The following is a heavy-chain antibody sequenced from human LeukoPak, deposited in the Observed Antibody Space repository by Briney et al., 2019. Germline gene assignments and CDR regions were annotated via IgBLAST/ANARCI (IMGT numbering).Heavy chain of an antibody. D-gene: IGHD3-10*01. CDR1: GYTFTSYG. CDR3: ARDGSGTWNDY. J-gene: IGHJ4*02. Sequence: ASVKVSCKASGYTFTSYGVSWVRQAPGQGLEWMGWINPYYGNTDYSQKFPGRVTLTTDTSASTAYMELRSLRSDDTAVYYCARDGSGTWNDYWGQGTLVTVSS. V-gene: IGHV1-18*01. CDR2: INPYYGNT.